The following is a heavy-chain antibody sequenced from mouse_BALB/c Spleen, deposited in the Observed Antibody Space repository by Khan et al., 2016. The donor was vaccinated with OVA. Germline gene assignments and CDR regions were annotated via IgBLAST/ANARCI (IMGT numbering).Heavy chain of an antibody. Sequence: QLEESGPGLVKPSQSLSLTCTVTGYSITSNYAWNWIRQFPGNKLEWMGYISSSGSTNYNPSLKSRISITRDTSKNQFFLQLNSVTTEDTATYYCARGNYYGYAMDYWGQGTSITVSS. CDR3: ARGNYYGYAMDY. CDR1: GYSITSNYA. V-gene: IGHV3-2*02. CDR2: ISSSGST. J-gene: IGHJ4*01. D-gene: IGHD1-1*01.